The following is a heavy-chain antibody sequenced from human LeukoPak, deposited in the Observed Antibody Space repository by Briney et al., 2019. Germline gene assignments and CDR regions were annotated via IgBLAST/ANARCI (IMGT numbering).Heavy chain of an antibody. CDR1: GFTFSSYA. D-gene: IGHD2-15*01. Sequence: PGGSLRLSCAASGFTFSSYAMHWVRQAPGKGLEWVAVISYDGSNKYYADSVKGRFTISRDNSKNTLYLQMNSLRTEDTAVYYCARDRGDCSGGSCYTGPFDYWGQGTLVTVSS. CDR3: ARDRGDCSGGSCYTGPFDY. CDR2: ISYDGSNK. V-gene: IGHV3-30*04. J-gene: IGHJ4*02.